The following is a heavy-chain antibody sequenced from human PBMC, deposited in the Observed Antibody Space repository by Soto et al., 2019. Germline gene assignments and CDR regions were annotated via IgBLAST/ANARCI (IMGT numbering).Heavy chain of an antibody. CDR2: ISGYNGNT. Sequence: ASVKVSCKASGYTFFNYDMSWVRQAPGQGLEWMGWISGYNGNTQYAQKFQGRVTMTRDISTSTAYMELRSLRSDDMAVYYCARVIPGVEAWFDPWGQGTLVTVSS. CDR3: ARVIPGVEAWFDP. V-gene: IGHV1-18*03. D-gene: IGHD2-2*01. J-gene: IGHJ5*02. CDR1: GYTFFNYD.